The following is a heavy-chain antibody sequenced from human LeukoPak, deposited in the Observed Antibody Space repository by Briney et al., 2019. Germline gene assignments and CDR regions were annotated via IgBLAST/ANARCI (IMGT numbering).Heavy chain of an antibody. J-gene: IGHJ4*02. D-gene: IGHD1-26*01. V-gene: IGHV3-21*01. CDR3: ARSSIAGSHDY. CDR1: GFTFSAYS. Sequence: GGSLRLSCTASGFTFSAYSMNWVRRAPGKGLQWVSSISSSTVYMSYADSVKGRFTISRDNAQNSLYLQMNSLRAEDTAVYYCARSSIAGSHDYWGQGSLVTVSS. CDR2: ISSSTVYM.